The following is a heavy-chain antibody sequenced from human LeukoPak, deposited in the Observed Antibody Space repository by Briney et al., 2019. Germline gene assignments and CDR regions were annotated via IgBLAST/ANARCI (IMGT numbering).Heavy chain of an antibody. CDR1: GFTSSSHG. J-gene: IGHJ1*01. CDR3: AKDKGPHISSSDF. V-gene: IGHV3-30*02. D-gene: IGHD6-6*01. CDR2: IWYGGTKK. Sequence: GGSLRLSCAASGFTSSSHGMHWVRQAPGQGLEWVATIWYGGTKKFYADHVKGRFTISRDNSENMLYLQMSRLTGEDAGTYYCAKDKGPHISSSDFWGQGTVVTVSS.